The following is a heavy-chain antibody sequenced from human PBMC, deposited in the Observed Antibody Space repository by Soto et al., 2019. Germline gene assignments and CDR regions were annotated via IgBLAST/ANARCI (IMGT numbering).Heavy chain of an antibody. Sequence: ASVKVSCKASGYTFTSYGTSWVRQAPGQGLEWMGWISAYNGNTNYAQKLQGRVTMTTDTSTSTAYMELRSLRSDDTAVYYCARDMILSSYYDSSGYYIHYGMDVWGQGTTVTVSS. CDR1: GYTFTSYG. J-gene: IGHJ6*02. V-gene: IGHV1-18*04. CDR3: ARDMILSSYYDSSGYYIHYGMDV. CDR2: ISAYNGNT. D-gene: IGHD3-22*01.